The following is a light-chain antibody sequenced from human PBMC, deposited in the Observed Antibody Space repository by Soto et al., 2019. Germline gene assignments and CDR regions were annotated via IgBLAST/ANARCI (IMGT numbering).Light chain of an antibody. CDR2: GAS. Sequence: EIVLTQSPGTLSLSPGEIATLYFSASQSVTSTYLAWYQQKPGQAPRLLIYGASSRATGIPDRFRGSGSGTDFTLTISRLEPEDFAVYYCQQYGSSPLTFGGGTKVDIK. CDR3: QQYGSSPLT. J-gene: IGKJ4*01. V-gene: IGKV3-20*01. CDR1: QSVTSTY.